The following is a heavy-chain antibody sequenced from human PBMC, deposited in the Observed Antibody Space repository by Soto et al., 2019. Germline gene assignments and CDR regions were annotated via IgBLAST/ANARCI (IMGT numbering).Heavy chain of an antibody. CDR3: AKDPHGYSYGYFDY. CDR2: ISYDGSNK. V-gene: IGHV3-30*18. D-gene: IGHD5-18*01. J-gene: IGHJ4*02. Sequence: GGSLRLSCAASGFTFSSYGMHWVRQAPGKGLEWVAVISYDGSNKYYADSVKGRFTISRDNSKNTLYLQMNSLRAEDTAVYYCAKDPHGYSYGYFDYWGQGTLVTVSS. CDR1: GFTFSSYG.